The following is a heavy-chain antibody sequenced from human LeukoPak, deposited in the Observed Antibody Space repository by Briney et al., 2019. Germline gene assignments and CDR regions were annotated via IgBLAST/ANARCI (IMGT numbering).Heavy chain of an antibody. D-gene: IGHD3-10*01. Sequence: PSETLSLTCTVSGGSISSYYWSWIRQPPGKGLEWIGEINHSGSTNYNPSLKSRVTISVDTSKNQFSLKLSSVTAADTAVYYCARPGLLWFGDRYYFDYWGQGTLVTVSS. CDR1: GGSISSYY. V-gene: IGHV4-34*01. J-gene: IGHJ4*02. CDR3: ARPGLLWFGDRYYFDY. CDR2: INHSGST.